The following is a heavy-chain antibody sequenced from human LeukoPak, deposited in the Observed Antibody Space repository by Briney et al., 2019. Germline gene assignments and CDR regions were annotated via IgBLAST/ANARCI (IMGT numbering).Heavy chain of an antibody. J-gene: IGHJ4*02. CDR3: ARVNINNWHSCDY. CDR1: GGSISSNNW. D-gene: IGHD1-1*01. Sequence: SETLSLTCTVSGGSISSNNWWGWVRQPPGKGLEWIGEIYHSGSPNYNPSLKSRVTISVDKSRNHFSLNLSSVTAADTAVYYCARVNINNWHSCDYWGQGTLVTVSS. CDR2: IYHSGSP. V-gene: IGHV4-4*02.